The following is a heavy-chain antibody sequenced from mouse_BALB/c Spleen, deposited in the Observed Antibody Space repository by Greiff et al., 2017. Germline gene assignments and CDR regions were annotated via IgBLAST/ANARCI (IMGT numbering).Heavy chain of an antibody. D-gene: IGHD2-1*01. CDR3: ARQGDYGNYGGFAY. Sequence: EVQLVESGGDLVKPGGSLKLSCAASGFTFSSYGMSWVRQTPDKRLEWVATISSGGSYTYYPDSVKGRFTISRDNAKNTLYLQMSSLKSEDTAMYYCARQGDYGNYGGFAYWGQGTLVTVSA. J-gene: IGHJ3*01. V-gene: IGHV5-6*01. CDR2: ISSGGSYT. CDR1: GFTFSSYG.